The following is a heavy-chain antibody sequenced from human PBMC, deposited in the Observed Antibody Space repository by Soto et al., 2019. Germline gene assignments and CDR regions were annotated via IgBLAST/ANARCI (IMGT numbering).Heavy chain of an antibody. J-gene: IGHJ4*02. D-gene: IGHD3-10*01. CDR2: IYYNGNA. CDR3: ARGELWCDF. Sequence: QVQLQESGPGLVKPSQTLSLTCTVSGGSISSGTYYWSWIRQHPGKGLEWIGFIYYNGNAFYNPSLKSRVAISLDTSKNQFSLKLSSLTAADTAVYFCARGELWCDFWGQGTLVTVSS. V-gene: IGHV4-31*03. CDR1: GGSISSGTYY.